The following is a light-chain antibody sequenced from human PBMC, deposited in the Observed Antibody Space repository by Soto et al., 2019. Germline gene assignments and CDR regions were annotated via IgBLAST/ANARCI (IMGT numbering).Light chain of an antibody. CDR3: ATWSDSLKGWV. J-gene: IGLJ3*02. CDR2: GND. CDR1: SSDIGSNS. V-gene: IGLV1-44*01. Sequence: QSVLTQPPSASRTPGQRVTIPCSGSSSDIGSNSVNWYQQLPGAAPRLLIYGNDHRPSGVPDRFSASKSGTSASLANSGLRSEDEAFYYCATWSDSLKGWVFGGGTKLTVL.